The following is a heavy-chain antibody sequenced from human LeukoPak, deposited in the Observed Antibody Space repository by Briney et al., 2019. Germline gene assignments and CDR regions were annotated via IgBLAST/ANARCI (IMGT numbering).Heavy chain of an antibody. Sequence: KTAESLSLTCTVSGVSISSGGNCWSWIRQRPGKGLEWIGYIYYSWSAYYNPSLKSRVTISVDTSKNQFSLKLSSVTAADTAVYYCARDPYCSSTSCYPGMDVWGQGTTVTVSS. CDR3: ARDPYCSSTSCYPGMDV. CDR1: GVSISSGGNC. D-gene: IGHD2-2*01. J-gene: IGHJ6*02. CDR2: IYYSWSA. V-gene: IGHV4-31*03.